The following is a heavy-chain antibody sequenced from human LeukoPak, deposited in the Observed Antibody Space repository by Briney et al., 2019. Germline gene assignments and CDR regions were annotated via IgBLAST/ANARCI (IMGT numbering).Heavy chain of an antibody. CDR2: IYTSGST. Sequence: SETLSLTCTVSGGSLSSYYWSWIRQPAGKGLEWIGRIYTSGSTNYNPSLKSRVTISVDTSKNQFSLKLSSVTAAVTAVYYCATTYDILTPTFDYWGQGTLVTVSS. J-gene: IGHJ4*02. CDR1: GGSLSSYY. CDR3: ATTYDILTPTFDY. V-gene: IGHV4-4*07. D-gene: IGHD3-9*01.